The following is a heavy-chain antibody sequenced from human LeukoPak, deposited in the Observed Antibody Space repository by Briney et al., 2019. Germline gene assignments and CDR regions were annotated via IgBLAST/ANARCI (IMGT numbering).Heavy chain of an antibody. CDR2: IWYDGSNK. J-gene: IGHJ3*02. CDR3: ARGRGSGWYDAFDI. CDR1: GFTFSSHG. Sequence: GGSLRLSCLASGFTFSSHGMHWVRQAPGKGLEWVAVIWYDGSNKFYADSVRGRFTISRDNSKNTLYVQMNSLRAEDTAVYYCARGRGSGWYDAFDIWGQGTMVTVSS. V-gene: IGHV3-33*08. D-gene: IGHD6-19*01.